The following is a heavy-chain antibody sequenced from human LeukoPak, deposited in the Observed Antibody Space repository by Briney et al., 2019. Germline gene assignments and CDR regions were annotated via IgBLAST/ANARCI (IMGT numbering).Heavy chain of an antibody. Sequence: GGSLRLSCAASGFTFSSYEMHWVRQSPGKGLEWLSYISTSGTSIFYADSVKGRFTISRDNAKNSLYLQMNSLRGEDTAVYYCARDRRFYGSGSSLDYWGQGTLVTVSS. CDR2: ISTSGTSI. J-gene: IGHJ4*02. D-gene: IGHD3-10*01. V-gene: IGHV3-48*03. CDR1: GFTFSSYE. CDR3: ARDRRFYGSGSSLDY.